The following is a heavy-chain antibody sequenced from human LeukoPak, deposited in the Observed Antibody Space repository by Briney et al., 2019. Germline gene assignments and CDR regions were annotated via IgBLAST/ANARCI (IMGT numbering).Heavy chain of an antibody. V-gene: IGHV4-59*01. J-gene: IGHJ4*02. Sequence: PSETLSLTCTVSGGSISSYYWSWIRQPPGKGLEWIGYIYYSGSTNYNPSLKSRVTISVDTSENRFSLKLSSVTAADTAVYYCARGSAAGTQSDYWGQGTLVTVSS. CDR3: ARGSAAGTQSDY. D-gene: IGHD6-13*01. CDR1: GGSISSYY. CDR2: IYYSGST.